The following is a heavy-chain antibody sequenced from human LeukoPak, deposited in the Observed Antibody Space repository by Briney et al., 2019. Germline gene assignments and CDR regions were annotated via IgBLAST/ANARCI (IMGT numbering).Heavy chain of an antibody. D-gene: IGHD2-21*02. J-gene: IGHJ2*01. Sequence: GSLRLSCAASGFTFSDYYINWIRQPPGKGLEWIGEINHSGSTNYNPSLKSRVTISVDTSKNQFSLKLSSVTAADTAVYYCARRFIVVVTARPPYWYFDLWGRGTLVTVSS. CDR3: ARRFIVVVTARPPYWYFDL. CDR2: INHSGST. CDR1: GFTFSDYY. V-gene: IGHV4-34*01.